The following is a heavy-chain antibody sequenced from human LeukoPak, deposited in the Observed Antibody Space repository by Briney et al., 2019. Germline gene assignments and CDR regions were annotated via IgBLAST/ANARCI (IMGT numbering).Heavy chain of an antibody. CDR3: ARVGPTYYGSGSPTKNWFDP. CDR1: GYTFTSYV. V-gene: IGHV1-18*01. Sequence: ASVKVSCKASGYTFTSYVISWVRQAPGQGLEWMGWISAYNGNTNYAQKLQGRVTMTTDTSTSTAYMELRSLRSDDTAVYYCARVGPTYYGSGSPTKNWFDPWGQGTLVTVSS. J-gene: IGHJ5*02. CDR2: ISAYNGNT. D-gene: IGHD3-10*01.